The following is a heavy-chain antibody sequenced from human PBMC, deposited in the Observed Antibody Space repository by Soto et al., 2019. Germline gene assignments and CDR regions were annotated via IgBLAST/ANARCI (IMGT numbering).Heavy chain of an antibody. J-gene: IGHJ6*01. D-gene: IGHD3-22*01. CDR2: ISGSGGST. V-gene: IGHV3-23*01. Sequence: RGSLLLSCASSGFTFSIYAMSWVRQAPGRGLEWVSAISGSGGSTYYADSVKGRFTISRDNSKNTLYLQMNRLRAEDTAVYYCAKQIPYYYDSSGPYGMDVWGQGTTVTVSS. CDR1: GFTFSIYA. CDR3: AKQIPYYYDSSGPYGMDV.